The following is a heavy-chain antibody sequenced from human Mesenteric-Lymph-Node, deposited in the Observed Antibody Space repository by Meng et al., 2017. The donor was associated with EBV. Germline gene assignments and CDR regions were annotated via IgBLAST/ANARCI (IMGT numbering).Heavy chain of an antibody. CDR3: ARAEVFCGGDCYYFDL. J-gene: IGHJ4*02. CDR1: GDSISRTSSY. V-gene: IGHV4-39*02. D-gene: IGHD2-21*02. Sequence: QLQESGPGLVKPSXXLSLSCNVSGDSISRTSSYWGWIRQPPGKGLEWIGSISYSGTTYYNSSLKSRVAISLHTSTNQLSLRLASVTAADTAVYYCARAEVFCGGDCYYFDLWGQGTLVTVSS. CDR2: ISYSGTT.